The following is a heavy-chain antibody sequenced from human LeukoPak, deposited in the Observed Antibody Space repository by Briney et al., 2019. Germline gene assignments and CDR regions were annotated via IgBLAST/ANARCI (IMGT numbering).Heavy chain of an antibody. V-gene: IGHV3-23*01. CDR1: GFTFSSYG. CDR3: ARDRGWSTFDY. D-gene: IGHD6-19*01. CDR2: ISGSGGST. J-gene: IGHJ4*02. Sequence: GGSLRLSCEVSGFTFSSYGMSWVRQAPGKGLEWVSAISGSGGSTYYADSVKGRFTISRDNAKNSLYLQMNSLRAEDTAVYYCARDRGWSTFDYWGQGTLVTVSS.